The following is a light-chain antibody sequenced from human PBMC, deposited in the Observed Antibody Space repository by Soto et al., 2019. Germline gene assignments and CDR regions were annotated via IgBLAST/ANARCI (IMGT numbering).Light chain of an antibody. CDR3: SSYASSSTPYV. Sequence: QSVLTQPASVSGSPGQSITISCTGTSNDVGGYNYVSWYQQHPGKAPKLMIYDVSNRPSGVSNRFSGSKSGNTASLTISGLQAGDEADYYCSSYASSSTPYVFGTGTKVTVL. CDR1: SNDVGGYNY. J-gene: IGLJ1*01. V-gene: IGLV2-14*01. CDR2: DVS.